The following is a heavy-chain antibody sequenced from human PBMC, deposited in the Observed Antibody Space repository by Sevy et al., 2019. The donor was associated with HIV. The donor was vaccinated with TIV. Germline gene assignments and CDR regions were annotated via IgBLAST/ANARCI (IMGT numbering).Heavy chain of an antibody. D-gene: IGHD3-10*01. CDR2: IRYDGSTK. Sequence: GGSLRLSCAASGFTVRSYGMHWVRQAPGKGLEWVAFIRYDGSTKYYADSVKGRFTISRDNSKNTLYLQMNSLGGDDTSLYYCAKGLGMVQGALLSDDIWGQGTMVTVSS. V-gene: IGHV3-30*02. J-gene: IGHJ3*02. CDR3: AKGLGMVQGALLSDDI. CDR1: GFTVRSYG.